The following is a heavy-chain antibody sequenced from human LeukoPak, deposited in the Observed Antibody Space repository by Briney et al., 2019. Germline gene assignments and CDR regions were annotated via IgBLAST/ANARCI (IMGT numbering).Heavy chain of an antibody. V-gene: IGHV1-69*05. Sequence: SVKVSXKASGGTFSSYAISWVRQALGQGLEWMGRIIPIFGTANYAQKFQGRVTITTDESTSTAYMELSSLRSEDTAVYYCAVEGDYPYFYYFDYWGQGTLVTVSS. J-gene: IGHJ4*02. CDR3: AVEGDYPYFYYFDY. D-gene: IGHD4-17*01. CDR2: IIPIFGTA. CDR1: GGTFSSYA.